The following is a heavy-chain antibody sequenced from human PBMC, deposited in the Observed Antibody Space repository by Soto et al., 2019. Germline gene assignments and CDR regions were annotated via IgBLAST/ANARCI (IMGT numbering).Heavy chain of an antibody. J-gene: IGHJ4*02. D-gene: IGHD2-15*01. V-gene: IGHV3-23*01. Sequence: GGSLRLSCAASGFTFSSNAMSWVRQAPGKGLEWVSGISSSGGSTYYADSVKGRFTISRDNSKNMLYLQMNNLRAEDTAVYYCEKAQVVSYFDYWGQGTMVTVYS. CDR1: GFTFSSNA. CDR3: EKAQVVSYFDY. CDR2: ISSSGGST.